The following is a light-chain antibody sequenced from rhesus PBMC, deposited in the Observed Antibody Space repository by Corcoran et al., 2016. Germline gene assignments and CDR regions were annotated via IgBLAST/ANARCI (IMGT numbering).Light chain of an antibody. CDR1: SSDIVAYDY. J-gene: IGLJ1*01. Sequence: QAALTQPRSVSGSPGQSVTISCTGTSSDIVAYDYVSWYQQHPDTAPKLMIFEVFRRPSGVSDRFSGSKSANTASLTISGLQAEDEADYYCSSSACIYTYIFGSGTRLTVL. V-gene: IGLV2-32*01. CDR3: SSSACIYTYI. CDR2: EVF.